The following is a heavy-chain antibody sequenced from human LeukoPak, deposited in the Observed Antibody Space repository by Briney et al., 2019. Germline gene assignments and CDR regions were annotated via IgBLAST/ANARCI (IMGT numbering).Heavy chain of an antibody. J-gene: IGHJ4*02. D-gene: IGHD1-26*01. CDR2: IWYDGSNK. V-gene: IGHV3-33*01. CDR1: GFTFSSYG. Sequence: GGSLRLSCAASGFTFSSYGMHWVRQAPGKGLEWVAVIWYDGSNKYYADSVKGRFTISRDNSKNTLYLQMNSLRAEDTAVYYYARDRIVGASVIDYWGQGTLVTVSS. CDR3: ARDRIVGASVIDY.